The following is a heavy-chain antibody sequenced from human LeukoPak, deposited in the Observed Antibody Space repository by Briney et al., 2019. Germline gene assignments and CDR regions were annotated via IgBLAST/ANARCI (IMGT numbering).Heavy chain of an antibody. D-gene: IGHD5-18*01. J-gene: IGHJ4*02. CDR1: GYTFTSYY. CDR3: ARSWIRSGRVVGYFDF. Sequence: GASVKVSCKASGYTFTSYYMRWVRQAPGQGLEWMGLINPSGGSTNYAQKFQGRVTMTRDTSTGTVYMELSSLRFEDSAMYYCARSWIRSGRVVGYFDFWGQGIPVTVSS. CDR2: INPSGGST. V-gene: IGHV1-46*01.